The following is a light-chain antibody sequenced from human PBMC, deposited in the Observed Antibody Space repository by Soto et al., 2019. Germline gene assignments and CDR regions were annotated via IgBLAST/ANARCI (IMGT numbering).Light chain of an antibody. CDR3: QQYGSSPRT. J-gene: IGKJ1*01. CDR2: GAS. Sequence: EIVLTQSPGTLSLSPGERAILSCRASQSVSSSYLAWYRQKPGQAPSLLIYGASSRATGIPDRFSGSGSGTDFTLTISRLEPEDFVVYYCQQYGSSPRTFGQGTKVEMK. CDR1: QSVSSSY. V-gene: IGKV3-20*01.